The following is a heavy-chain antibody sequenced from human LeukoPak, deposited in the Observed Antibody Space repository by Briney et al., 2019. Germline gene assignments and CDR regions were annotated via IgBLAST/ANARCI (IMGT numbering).Heavy chain of an antibody. V-gene: IGHV3-23*01. CDR1: GFTFSSYA. CDR3: AKAPTPKWFGELLYYYFDY. D-gene: IGHD3-10*01. CDR2: ISGSGGST. Sequence: PGGSLRLSCAASGFTFSSYAMSWVRQAPGKGLEWVSAISGSGGSTYYADSVKGRFTISRDNSKNTLYLQMNSLRAEDTAVYYCAKAPTPKWFGELLYYYFDYWGQGTLVTVSS. J-gene: IGHJ4*02.